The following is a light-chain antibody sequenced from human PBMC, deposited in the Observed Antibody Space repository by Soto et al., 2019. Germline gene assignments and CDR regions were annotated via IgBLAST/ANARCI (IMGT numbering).Light chain of an antibody. CDR2: GNI. V-gene: IGLV1-40*01. CDR3: QSYYTGVSGYV. Sequence: QSVLTQPPSVSAAPGQRVTISCTGSSCNIGADYDVHWYQLLPGTVPKLLIYGNINRPSGVLDRFSGSKSGASASLVITGLRAEDEADDYCQSYYTGVSGYVFGAGTKLTVL. J-gene: IGLJ2*01. CDR1: SCNIGADYD.